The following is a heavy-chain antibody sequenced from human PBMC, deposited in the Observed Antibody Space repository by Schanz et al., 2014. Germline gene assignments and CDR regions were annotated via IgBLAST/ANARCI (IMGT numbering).Heavy chain of an antibody. CDR1: GYTFNNHG. Sequence: QVQLVQSGGEVKKPGASATVSCKASGYTFNNHGFSWVRQAPGQGLEWMGWISVYHGHTNYAEKVHGRVTMTTDTSTSTAYMELRSLISDDTAVYYCVRDAGWAFGDYHGMDVWGRGTSXTVSS. J-gene: IGHJ6*02. V-gene: IGHV1-18*01. CDR2: ISVYHGHT. D-gene: IGHD3-10*01. CDR3: VRDAGWAFGDYHGMDV.